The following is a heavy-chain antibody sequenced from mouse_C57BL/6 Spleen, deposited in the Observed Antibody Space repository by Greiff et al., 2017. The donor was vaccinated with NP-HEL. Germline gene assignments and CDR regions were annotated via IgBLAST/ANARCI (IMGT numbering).Heavy chain of an antibody. J-gene: IGHJ4*01. Sequence: VQLQQSGPELVKPGASVKISCKASGYTFTDYYMNWVKQSHGKSLEWIGDINPNNGGTSYNQKFKGKATLTVDKSSSTAYMELRSLTSEESAVYYCARKERLPYAMDYWGQGTSVTVSS. CDR1: GYTFTDYY. CDR3: ARKERLPYAMDY. CDR2: INPNNGGT. D-gene: IGHD2-2*01. V-gene: IGHV1-26*01.